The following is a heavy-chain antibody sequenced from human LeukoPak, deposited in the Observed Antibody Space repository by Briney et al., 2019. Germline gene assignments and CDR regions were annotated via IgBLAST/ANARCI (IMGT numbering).Heavy chain of an antibody. D-gene: IGHD4-17*01. CDR2: IRYDGSNK. V-gene: IGHV3-30*02. Sequence: GGSLRLSCAASGFTFSSYGMSWVRQAPGKGLEWVAFIRYDGSNKYYADSVKGRFTISRDNSKNTLYLQMNSLRAEDTAVYYCAKGVTTVNYYYYYMDVWGKGTTVTISS. CDR1: GFTFSSYG. CDR3: AKGVTTVNYYYYYMDV. J-gene: IGHJ6*03.